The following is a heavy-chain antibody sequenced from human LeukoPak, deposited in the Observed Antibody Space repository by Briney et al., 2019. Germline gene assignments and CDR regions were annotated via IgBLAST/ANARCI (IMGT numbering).Heavy chain of an antibody. CDR3: ARAGQRAYFDY. V-gene: IGHV3-66*02. Sequence: QPGGSLRLSCAASGFTVSSNYMSWLRQAPGKGLEWVSVIYSGGSTYYSDSEKGRFTISRDNSKNTLYLQMNSLRAEDTAVYYCARAGQRAYFDYWGQGTLVTVSS. CDR1: GFTVSSNY. CDR2: IYSGGST. J-gene: IGHJ4*02.